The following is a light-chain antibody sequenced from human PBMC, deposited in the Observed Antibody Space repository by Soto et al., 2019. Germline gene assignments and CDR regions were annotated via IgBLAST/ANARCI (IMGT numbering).Light chain of an antibody. V-gene: IGKV1-5*01. CDR3: QQYYSYSWT. CDR1: QSITPW. J-gene: IGKJ1*01. CDR2: GVS. Sequence: DIQMTQSPSTLSASVGDRVTITRRASQSITPWLAWYQQKPGKAPKLLIYGVSNLQSGVPSRFSGSGSGAEFTLTISSLQPDDFATYYCQQYYSYSWTFGQGTKVDIK.